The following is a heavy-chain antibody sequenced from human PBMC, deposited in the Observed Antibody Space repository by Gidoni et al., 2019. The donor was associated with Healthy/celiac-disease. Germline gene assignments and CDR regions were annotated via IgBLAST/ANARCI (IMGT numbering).Heavy chain of an antibody. V-gene: IGHV1-69*01. D-gene: IGHD4-17*01. CDR3: ARDRDDYGGKMVDSYGMDV. CDR2: IIPIFGTA. J-gene: IGHJ6*02. Sequence: VEWMGGIIPIFGTANYAQKFQGRVTITADESTSTAYMELSSLRSEDTAVYYCARDRDDYGGKMVDSYGMDVWGQGTTVTVSS.